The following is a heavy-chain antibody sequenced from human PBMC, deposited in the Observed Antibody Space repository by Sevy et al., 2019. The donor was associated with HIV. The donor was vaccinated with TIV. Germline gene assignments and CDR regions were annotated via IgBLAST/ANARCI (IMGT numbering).Heavy chain of an antibody. V-gene: IGHV3-23*01. CDR3: AREGCTKPHDY. CDR1: GFTFSKYS. D-gene: IGHD2-8*01. J-gene: IGHJ4*02. CDR2: LSFGCGEI. Sequence: GGSLKLSCAASGFTFSKYSMSWVRQPPGKGLEWVSTLSFGCGEINYADSVKGRFTISRDDSKSSVYLQMNNLRPEDTAVYYCAREGCTKPHDYWGQGTLVTVSS.